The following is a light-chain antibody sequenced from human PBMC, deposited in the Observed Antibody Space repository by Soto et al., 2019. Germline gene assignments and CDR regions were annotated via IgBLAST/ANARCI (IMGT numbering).Light chain of an antibody. CDR1: QSVIND. V-gene: IGKV3-15*01. J-gene: IGKJ1*01. CDR2: GAS. Sequence: EIVLTQSPATLPVSPGERVTLSCRASQSVINDLAWYQQKPGQAPRLLVYGASTRATDAPPRFRGSGSGTDFSLTISSLQSEDIATYYCQQYRGWPRTFGQGSRVEIK. CDR3: QQYRGWPRT.